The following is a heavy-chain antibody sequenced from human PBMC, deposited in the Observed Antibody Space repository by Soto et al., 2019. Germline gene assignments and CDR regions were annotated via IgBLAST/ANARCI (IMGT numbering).Heavy chain of an antibody. D-gene: IGHD6-6*01. CDR2: ISAYNGNT. J-gene: IGHJ5*01. CDR3: ALTWLFERQLVPGPDP. CDR1: GYTFTSYG. V-gene: IGHV1-18*01. Sequence: GASVKVSCKASGYTFTSYGISWVRQAPGQGLEWMGWISAYNGNTNYAQKLQGRVTMTTDTSTSTAYMELRSLRSDDTAVYYCALTWLFERQLVPGPDPWGQGTLVTTSS.